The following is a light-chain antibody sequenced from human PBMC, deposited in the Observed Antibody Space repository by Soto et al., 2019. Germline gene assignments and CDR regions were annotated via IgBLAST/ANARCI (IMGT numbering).Light chain of an antibody. CDR1: QSVSRY. CDR3: RQYNTWPPKYT. CDR2: GTS. J-gene: IGKJ2*01. V-gene: IGKV3-15*01. Sequence: EIVMTQSPATLSVSPGGKATLSCRASQSVSRYLAGYQQRPGQPPSLLISGTSTRATGIPARFSGSGSGTEFSLTISIVQSEDFAVYYCRQYNTWPPKYTFGQGTKLEIK.